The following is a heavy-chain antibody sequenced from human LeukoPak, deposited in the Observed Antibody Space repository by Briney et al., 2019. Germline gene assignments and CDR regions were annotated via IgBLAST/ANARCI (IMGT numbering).Heavy chain of an antibody. D-gene: IGHD2-21*01. V-gene: IGHV3-30*02. Sequence: GGSLRLSRAASGITFNSYGMHWVRQAPDKGLEWVAFIRYDGSNEYYADSVKGRFTISRDNSENTLYLQMNSLRGEDTAVYYCCGDFDYWGQGTLVTVSS. CDR1: GITFNSYG. J-gene: IGHJ4*02. CDR3: CGDFDY. CDR2: IRYDGSNE.